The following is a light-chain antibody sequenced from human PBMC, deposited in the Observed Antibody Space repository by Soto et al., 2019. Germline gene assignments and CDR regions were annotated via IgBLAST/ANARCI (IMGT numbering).Light chain of an antibody. CDR1: SSDVGAYTS. CDR2: DDD. CDR3: GSWDSSLSAYV. V-gene: IGLV1-51*01. J-gene: IGLJ1*01. Sequence: QSALTQPASVSGSPGQSITISCTGSSSDVGAYTSVSWYQQHPGKAPKLMIYDDDKRPSGIPDRFSGSKSGTSATLGITGFQTGDEADYYCGSWDSSLSAYVFGTGTKLTVL.